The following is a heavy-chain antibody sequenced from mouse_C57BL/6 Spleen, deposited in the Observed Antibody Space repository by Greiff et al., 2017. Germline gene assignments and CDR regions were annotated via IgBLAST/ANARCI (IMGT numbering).Heavy chain of an antibody. CDR1: GFSLTSYG. CDR3: AKGGLLRGYFDV. CDR2: IWRGGST. J-gene: IGHJ1*03. V-gene: IGHV2-5*01. D-gene: IGHD1-1*01. Sequence: VKLMESGPGLVQPSQSLSITCTVSGFSLTSYGVHWVRQSPGKGLEWLGVIWRGGSTDYNAAFMSRLSITKDNSKSQVFFKMNSLQADDTAIYYCAKGGLLRGYFDVWGTGTTVTVAS.